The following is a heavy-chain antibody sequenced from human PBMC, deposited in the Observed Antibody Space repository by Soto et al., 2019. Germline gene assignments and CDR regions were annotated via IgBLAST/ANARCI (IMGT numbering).Heavy chain of an antibody. Sequence: QVQLVESGGGVVQPGRSLRLSCAASGFTFSSYGMHWVRQAPGKGLEWVAVISYDGSNKYYADSVKGRFTISRDNSKTTLYLQMNSLSGEDTAVYYCAKDYYGAGSSIYYWGQGPLVTVSS. J-gene: IGHJ4*02. V-gene: IGHV3-30*18. CDR1: GFTFSSYG. CDR3: AKDYYGAGSSIYY. D-gene: IGHD3-10*01. CDR2: ISYDGSNK.